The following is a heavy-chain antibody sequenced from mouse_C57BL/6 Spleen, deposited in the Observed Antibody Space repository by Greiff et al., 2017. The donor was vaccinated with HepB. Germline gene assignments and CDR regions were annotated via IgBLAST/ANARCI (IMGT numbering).Heavy chain of an antibody. CDR3: ARGPLFDY. J-gene: IGHJ2*01. V-gene: IGHV1-42*01. Sequence: VQLQHSGPELVKPGASVKISCKASGYSFTGYYMNWVKQSPEKSLEWIGEINPSTGGTTYNQKFKAKATLTVDKSSSTAYMQLKSLTSEDSAVYYCARGPLFDYWGQGTTLTVSS. CDR1: GYSFTGYY. CDR2: INPSTGGT.